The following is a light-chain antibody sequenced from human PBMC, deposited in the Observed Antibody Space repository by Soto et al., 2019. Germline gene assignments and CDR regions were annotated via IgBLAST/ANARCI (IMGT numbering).Light chain of an antibody. CDR2: DVR. J-gene: IGLJ2*01. CDR3: SSFTTSSTLVI. V-gene: IGLV2-14*01. Sequence: QSALTQPAFVSGSPGQSITISCTGTSSDVGAYKYVSWYQHHPGKVPKLIIYDVRNRPSGVSDRFSGSKFGNTASLSISGLRAEDEADYYCSSFTTSSTLVIFGGGTKLTVL. CDR1: SSDVGAYKY.